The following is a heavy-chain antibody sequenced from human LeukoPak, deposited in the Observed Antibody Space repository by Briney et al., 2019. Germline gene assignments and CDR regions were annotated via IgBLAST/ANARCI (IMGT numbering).Heavy chain of an antibody. Sequence: SETLSLTCTVSGYSISSGYYWGWIRQPPGKGLEWIGSIYHSGSTYYNPSLKSRVTISVDTSKNQFSLKLSSVTAADTAVYYCARSQRVTGLLGYYYYMDVWGKGTTVTISS. CDR3: ARSQRVTGLLGYYYYMDV. CDR1: GYSISSGYY. CDR2: IYHSGST. D-gene: IGHD2-15*01. J-gene: IGHJ6*03. V-gene: IGHV4-38-2*02.